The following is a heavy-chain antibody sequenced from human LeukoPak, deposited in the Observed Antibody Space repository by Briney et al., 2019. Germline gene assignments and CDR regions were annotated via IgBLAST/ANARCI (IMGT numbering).Heavy chain of an antibody. CDR2: ISSSGSTI. CDR1: GFTFSSYE. CDR3: ARSKGIAVAGTIDP. D-gene: IGHD6-19*01. Sequence: TGGSLRLSCAAPGFTFSSYEMNWVRQAPGKGLEWVSYISSSGSTIYYADSVKGRFTISRGNAKNSLYLQMNSLRAEDTAVYYCARSKGIAVAGTIDPWGQGTLVTVSS. J-gene: IGHJ5*02. V-gene: IGHV3-48*03.